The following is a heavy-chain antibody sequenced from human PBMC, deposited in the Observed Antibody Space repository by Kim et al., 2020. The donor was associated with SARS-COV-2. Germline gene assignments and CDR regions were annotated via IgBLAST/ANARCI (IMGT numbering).Heavy chain of an antibody. CDR3: AKGRGPMVRGVTPFDY. Sequence: SETLSLTCAVSGGSISSSNWWSWVRQPPGKGLEWIGEIYHSGSTNYNPSLKSRVTISVDKSKNQFSLKLSSVTAADTAVYYCAKGRGPMVRGVTPFDYWGQGTLVTVSS. V-gene: IGHV4-4*02. D-gene: IGHD3-10*01. J-gene: IGHJ4*02. CDR1: GGSISSSNW. CDR2: IYHSGST.